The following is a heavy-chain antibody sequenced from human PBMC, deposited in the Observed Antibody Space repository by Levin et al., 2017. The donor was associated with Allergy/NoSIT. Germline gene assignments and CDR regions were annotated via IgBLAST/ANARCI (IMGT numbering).Heavy chain of an antibody. V-gene: IGHV3-21*01. J-gene: IGHJ4*02. D-gene: IGHD5-24*01. CDR2: ISSSSSYI. CDR1: GFTFSSYS. CDR3: ARDFYNGGGFDY. Sequence: GGSLRLSCAASGFTFSSYSMNWVRQAPGKGLEWVSSISSSSSYIYYADSVKGRFTISRDNAKNSLYLQMNSLRAEDTAVYYCARDFYNGGGFDYWGQGTLVTVSS.